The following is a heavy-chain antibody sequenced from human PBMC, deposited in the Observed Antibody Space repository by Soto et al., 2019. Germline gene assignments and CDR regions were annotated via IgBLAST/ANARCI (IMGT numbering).Heavy chain of an antibody. D-gene: IGHD4-17*01. V-gene: IGHV1-69*02. CDR2: IIPILGIA. CDR3: ASVYGDYSY. CDR1: GGTFSSYT. J-gene: IGHJ4*02. Sequence: QVQLVQSGAEVKKPGSSVKVSCKASGGTFSSYTISWVRQAPGQGLEWMGRIIPILGIANYAQEFQGRVTITADKSTSTAYMELSSLRSEDTAVYYCASVYGDYSYWGQGTLVTVSS.